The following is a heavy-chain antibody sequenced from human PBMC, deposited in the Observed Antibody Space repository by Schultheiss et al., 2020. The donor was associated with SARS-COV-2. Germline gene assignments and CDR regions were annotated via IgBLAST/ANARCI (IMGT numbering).Heavy chain of an antibody. CDR1: GGSISSYY. CDR2: IYYSGST. V-gene: IGHV4-59*01. J-gene: IGHJ1*01. CDR3: ARGTLYSWAEYFQH. D-gene: IGHD2-21*01. Sequence: SQTLSLTCTVSGGSISSYYWSWIRQPPGKGLEWIGYIYYSGSTNYNPSLKSRVTISVDTSKNQFSLRLSSVTAADTAVYYCARGTLYSWAEYFQHWGQGTLVTVSS.